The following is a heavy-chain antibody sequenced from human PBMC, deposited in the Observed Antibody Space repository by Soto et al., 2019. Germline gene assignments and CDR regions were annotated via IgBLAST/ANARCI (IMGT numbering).Heavy chain of an antibody. Sequence: QLVETGGGLIQPGTSLTLSWAASGFSVSRNYMTWVRQAPGKGLEWVSFVYSGGATFYADSVKGRFILSRDDSQNTMYLQMNNLRAEDTAAYYCARVPGRLWGRGTLVTVAS. CDR1: GFSVSRNY. J-gene: IGHJ4*02. V-gene: IGHV3-53*02. CDR3: ARVPGRL. CDR2: VYSGGAT. D-gene: IGHD3-10*01.